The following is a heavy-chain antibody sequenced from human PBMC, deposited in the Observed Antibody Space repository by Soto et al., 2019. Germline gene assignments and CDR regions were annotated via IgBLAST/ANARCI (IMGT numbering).Heavy chain of an antibody. D-gene: IGHD3-10*01. Sequence: SDTLSLTFTVSCDSISICTHYLNLILQHPGKVLEWIGYISSSGNSYYSPSLKSRVFMSVDTSKNLFSLKLSSVTAADTAIYYCVGRLKSIYKSFDYWGQRNQVTVSS. CDR2: ISSSGNS. J-gene: IGHJ4*02. CDR1: CDSISICTHY. V-gene: IGHV4-31*03. CDR3: VGRLKSIYKSFDY.